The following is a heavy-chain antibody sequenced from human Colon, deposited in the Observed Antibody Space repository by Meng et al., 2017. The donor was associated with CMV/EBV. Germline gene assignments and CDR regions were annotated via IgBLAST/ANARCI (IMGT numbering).Heavy chain of an antibody. CDR3: TKDGDSSDFGFAEAFDI. CDR2: ITGSGNNK. V-gene: IGHV3-23*01. CDR1: GFTFSKYG. D-gene: IGHD3-22*01. Sequence: GESLKISCAASGFTFSKYGMTWVRQAPGKGPEWVSGITGSGNNKYYADSVKGRFTISRDNSKDTLYLQMNSLRDEDTAIYYCTKDGDSSDFGFAEAFDIWGRGTMVTVSS. J-gene: IGHJ3*02.